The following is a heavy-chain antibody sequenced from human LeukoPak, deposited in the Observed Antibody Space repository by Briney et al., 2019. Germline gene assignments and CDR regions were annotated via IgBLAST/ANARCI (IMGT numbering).Heavy chain of an antibody. J-gene: IGHJ4*02. CDR2: INSAGST. V-gene: IGHV4-61*02. CDR1: GGSISSGGYH. D-gene: IGHD1-7*01. CDR3: AKVSGGTIVY. Sequence: SSETLSLTCTVSGGSISSGGYHWSWIRQPAGKGLEWIGRINSAGSTNYNPSLKSRVTMSVDTPKNQFSLKLSSVTAADTAMYYCAKVSGGTIVYWGQGTLVTVSS.